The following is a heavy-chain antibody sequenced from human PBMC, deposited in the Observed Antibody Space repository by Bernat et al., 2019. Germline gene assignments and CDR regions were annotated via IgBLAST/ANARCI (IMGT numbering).Heavy chain of an antibody. V-gene: IGHV3-15*05. Sequence: EVQLVESGGGLVKPGGSLRLSCAASRFTFSNACMSWVRQGPGTGLEWVGRIKSKTDGGTTDYAAPVRGRITSSRDDSKNMLYVYMNNLKTEDTAVYYCGGSGSFSYTDVWGKGTTVTVSS. J-gene: IGHJ6*03. D-gene: IGHD3-10*01. CDR1: RFTFSNAC. CDR3: GGSGSFSYTDV. CDR2: IKSKTDGGTT.